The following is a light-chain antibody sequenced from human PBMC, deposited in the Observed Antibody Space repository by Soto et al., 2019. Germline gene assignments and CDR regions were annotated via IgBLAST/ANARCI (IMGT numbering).Light chain of an antibody. V-gene: IGKV3-15*01. CDR1: QSVGSD. J-gene: IGKJ1*01. CDR3: QHYNNWPPAA. Sequence: EIVLTQSPGTLSLSPGERATLSCRASQSVGSDYLAWYQQKPGQAPRLLIYDASTRATGIPARFGGSGSGTEFTLTISSLQSEDFALYYCQHYNNWPPAAFGQGTKVDIK. CDR2: DAS.